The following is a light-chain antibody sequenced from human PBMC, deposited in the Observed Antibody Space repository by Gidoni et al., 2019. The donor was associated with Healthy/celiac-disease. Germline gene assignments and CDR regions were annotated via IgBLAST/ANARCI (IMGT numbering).Light chain of an antibody. CDR3: QQDGSSSGA. CDR2: GAS. J-gene: IGKJ1*01. CDR1: QAVSNSY. V-gene: IGKV3-20*01. Sequence: ESVLTQSPGTLSLSPGERATLSCRASQAVSNSYLAWYVQKPGQAPRLLIYGASNRATGAPDRFSGSGSGTDFTLNISRLEPEDFATYYCQQDGSSSGAFGQGTKVEIK.